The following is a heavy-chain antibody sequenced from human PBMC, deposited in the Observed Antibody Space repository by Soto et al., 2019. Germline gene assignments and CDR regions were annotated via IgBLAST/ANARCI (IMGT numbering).Heavy chain of an antibody. Sequence: ASVKVSCKVSGYPFTTYYIHWVRQAPGQGLEWMGWIDPRSGGTVYEQKFQGRVTMTRDTSISTVYMDLSGLTSDNTALYYCATDDYGIFPYWGQGSLVTVSS. CDR2: IDPRSGGT. CDR3: ATDDYGIFPY. D-gene: IGHD3-10*01. CDR1: GYPFTTYY. J-gene: IGHJ4*02. V-gene: IGHV1-2*02.